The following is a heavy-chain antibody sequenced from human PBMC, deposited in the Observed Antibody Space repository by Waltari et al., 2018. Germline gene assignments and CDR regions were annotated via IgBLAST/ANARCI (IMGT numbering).Heavy chain of an antibody. V-gene: IGHV3-7*03. CDR2: INADGSEE. Sequence: EVQLVQSGGGLVQPGGSLRLSCEASGFIFRNYFMTWVRQAPGKGLQWGANINADGSEEFYLDSVKGRFTISRDNANNSLFLQRNSLRADDTAVYYCARAGGVSNRFDYWGQGARVTVSS. J-gene: IGHJ4*02. CDR3: ARAGGVSNRFDY. D-gene: IGHD3-10*01. CDR1: GFIFRNYF.